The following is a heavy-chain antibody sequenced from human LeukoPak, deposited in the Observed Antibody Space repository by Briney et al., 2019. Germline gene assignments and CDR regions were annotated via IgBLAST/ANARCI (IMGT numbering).Heavy chain of an antibody. D-gene: IGHD2-15*01. V-gene: IGHV4-34*01. J-gene: IGHJ4*02. Sequence: SETLSLTCAVYSGSFSGYYWSWIRQPPGKGLEWIGEINHSGSTNYNPSLESRVTISFATSKNQFSLKLSSVTAADTAVYYCARGLHCSGGSCYSGGFDYWGQGTLVTVSS. CDR2: INHSGST. CDR1: SGSFSGYY. CDR3: ARGLHCSGGSCYSGGFDY.